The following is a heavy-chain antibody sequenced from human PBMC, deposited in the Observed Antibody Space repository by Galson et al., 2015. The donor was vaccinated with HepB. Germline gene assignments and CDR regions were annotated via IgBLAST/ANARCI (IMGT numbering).Heavy chain of an antibody. V-gene: IGHV3-21*01. Sequence: SLRLSCAASGFTFSSYSMNWVRQAPGKGLEWVSSISSSSSYIYYADSVKGRFTISRDNAKNSLYLQMNSLRAEDTAVYYCAREGAYGSGPRCNDYWGQGTLVTVSS. D-gene: IGHD3-10*01. CDR2: ISSSSSYI. CDR1: GFTFSSYS. J-gene: IGHJ4*02. CDR3: AREGAYGSGPRCNDY.